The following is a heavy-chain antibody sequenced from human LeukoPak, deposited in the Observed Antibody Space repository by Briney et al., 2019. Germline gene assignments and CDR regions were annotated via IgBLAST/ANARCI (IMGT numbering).Heavy chain of an antibody. D-gene: IGHD3-22*01. V-gene: IGHV1-2*02. J-gene: IGHJ4*02. Sequence: PGRSLRLSCEASGFSFNNYPMHWVRQAPGQGLEWMGWINPNSGGTNYAQKFQGRVTMTRDTSISTAYMELSRLRSDDTAVYYCARGVQVDYYDSSGYYYMHWGQGTLVTVSS. CDR3: ARGVQVDYYDSSGYYYMH. CDR2: INPNSGGT. CDR1: GFSFNNYP.